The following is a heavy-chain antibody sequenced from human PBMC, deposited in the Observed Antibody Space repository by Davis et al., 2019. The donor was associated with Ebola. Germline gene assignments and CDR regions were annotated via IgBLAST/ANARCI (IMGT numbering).Heavy chain of an antibody. CDR1: GYTFSNYG. V-gene: IGHV1-18*01. J-gene: IGHJ4*02. Sequence: ASVKVSCKASGYTFSNYGISWVRQAPGQGLEWAGWISAYNGHTKYGQKVQGRVSLTRDTSTNTVYMELGGLRSDDTAVYYCARRDCGSDCYFEYWGKGTLVTVSS. CDR3: ARRDCGSDCYFEY. D-gene: IGHD2-21*01. CDR2: ISAYNGHT.